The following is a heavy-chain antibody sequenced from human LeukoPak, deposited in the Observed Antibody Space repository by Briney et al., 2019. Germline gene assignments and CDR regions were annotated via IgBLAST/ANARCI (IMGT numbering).Heavy chain of an antibody. CDR2: IRSKAYGGTT. CDR3: TRAYSSSLPTLVDWFDP. J-gene: IGHJ5*02. V-gene: IGHV3-49*03. Sequence: GGSLRLSCTASGFTFGDYAMSWFRQAPGKGLEWVGFIRSKAYGGTTEYAASVKGRFTISRDDSKSIAYLQMNSLKTEDTAVYYCTRAYSSSLPTLVDWFDPWGQGTLVTASS. CDR1: GFTFGDYA. D-gene: IGHD6-6*01.